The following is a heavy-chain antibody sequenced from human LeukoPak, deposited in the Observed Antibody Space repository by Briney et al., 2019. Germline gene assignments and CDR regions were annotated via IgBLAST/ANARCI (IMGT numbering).Heavy chain of an antibody. CDR2: IRYDGSNK. CDR1: GFTFSSFG. V-gene: IGHV3-30*02. Sequence: GESLKISCAASGFTFSSFGMHWVRQAPGKGLEWVAFIRYDGSNKYYADSVKGRFTISRDNSKNTLYLQMSSLGAEDTAVYYCAKAPCWGQGTLVTVSS. CDR3: AKAPC. J-gene: IGHJ4*02.